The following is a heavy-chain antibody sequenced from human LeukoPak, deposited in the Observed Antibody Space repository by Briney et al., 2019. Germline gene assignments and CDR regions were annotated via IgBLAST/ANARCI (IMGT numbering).Heavy chain of an antibody. Sequence: ASVKVSCKASGYTFTGYYVHWVRQAPGQGLEWMGWINPNSGGTNYAQKFQGRVTMTRDTSISTAYMELSRLRSDDTAVYYCARTGKRVPLFDYWGQGTLVTVSS. J-gene: IGHJ4*02. CDR3: ARTGKRVPLFDY. D-gene: IGHD1-1*01. V-gene: IGHV1-2*02. CDR2: INPNSGGT. CDR1: GYTFTGYY.